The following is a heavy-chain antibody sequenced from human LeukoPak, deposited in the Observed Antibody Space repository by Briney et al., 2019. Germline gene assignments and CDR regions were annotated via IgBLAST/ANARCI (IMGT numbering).Heavy chain of an antibody. Sequence: GPVKVSCKASGYTFTGYYMHWVRQAPGQGLEWMGWINPNSGGTNYAQKFQGRVTMTRDTSISTAYMELSRLRSDDTAVYYCARDPWGIYYFDYWGQGTLVTVSS. J-gene: IGHJ4*02. V-gene: IGHV1-2*02. D-gene: IGHD7-27*01. CDR1: GYTFTGYY. CDR3: ARDPWGIYYFDY. CDR2: INPNSGGT.